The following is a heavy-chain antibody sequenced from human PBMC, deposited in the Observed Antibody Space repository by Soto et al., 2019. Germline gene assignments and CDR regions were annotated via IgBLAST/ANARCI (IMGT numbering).Heavy chain of an antibody. Sequence: QVQLRESGPGLVKPSETLSLTCAVSGDSITTYYWTWIRQPPGKGLEWIGYIYNSGRTFYNPSLKSRVTISVDTSKNQFSLKVSSLTAADTAVYYCARTPYGGNLDYWGQGTLVTVSS. V-gene: IGHV4-59*01. CDR1: GDSITTYY. CDR3: ARTPYGGNLDY. CDR2: IYNSGRT. J-gene: IGHJ4*02. D-gene: IGHD4-17*01.